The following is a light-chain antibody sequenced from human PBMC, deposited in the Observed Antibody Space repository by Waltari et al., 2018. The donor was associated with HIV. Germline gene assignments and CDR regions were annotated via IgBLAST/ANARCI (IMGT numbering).Light chain of an antibody. V-gene: IGLV1-47*01. Sequence: QSVVTQPPSASETPGQRVTISCAGGDSNVRNNFVYWYQQLPGTAPKLLIYGDNQRPSGVPDRFVGSKSGTSASLAIGGLRSEDEADYYCQAWGINSVIFGGGTHLTVL. CDR1: DSNVRNNF. CDR2: GDN. CDR3: QAWGINSVI. J-gene: IGLJ2*01.